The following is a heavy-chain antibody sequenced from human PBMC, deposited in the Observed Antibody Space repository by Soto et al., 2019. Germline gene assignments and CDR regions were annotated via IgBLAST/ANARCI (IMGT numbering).Heavy chain of an antibody. J-gene: IGHJ2*01. V-gene: IGHV1-8*01. Sequence: QVQLVQSGAEVKKPGASVKVSCKTSGYSFTSDDINWVRQGTGQGLEWMGWMNPNSGNTGYAQKLQGRVTMNRHTSIRTAYMERRSLTSEDRAVYYCASVRRRWFFDLWGRGTLVTVPS. CDR2: MNPNSGNT. CDR1: GYSFTSDD. CDR3: ASVRRRWFFDL.